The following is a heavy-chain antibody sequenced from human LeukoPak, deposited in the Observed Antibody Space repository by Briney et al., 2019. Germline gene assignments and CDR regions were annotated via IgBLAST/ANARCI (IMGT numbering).Heavy chain of an antibody. D-gene: IGHD5-18*01. CDR1: GFTFSSYG. CDR3: AKDVYSYGCFDY. J-gene: IGHJ4*02. V-gene: IGHV3-30*02. Sequence: GGPLRLSCAASGFTFSSYGMHWVRQAPGKGLEGVAFIRYDGSNKYYAVSVKGRFTISRDNSKNTLYLQMNSLRAEDTAVYYCAKDVYSYGCFDYWGQGTLVTVSS. CDR2: IRYDGSNK.